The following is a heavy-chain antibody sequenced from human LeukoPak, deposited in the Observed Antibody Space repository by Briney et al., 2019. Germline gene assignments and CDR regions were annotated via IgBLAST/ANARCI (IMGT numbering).Heavy chain of an antibody. J-gene: IGHJ3*02. CDR3: AREGPWTMVRGVITNDAFDI. CDR2: IYSGGST. Sequence: GGSLRLSCAASGFTFSSYSMNWVRQAPGKGLEWVSVIYSGGSTYYADSVKGRFTISRDNSKNTLYLQMNSLRAEDTAVYYCAREGPWTMVRGVITNDAFDIWGQGTMVTVSS. CDR1: GFTFSSYS. D-gene: IGHD3-10*01. V-gene: IGHV3-66*01.